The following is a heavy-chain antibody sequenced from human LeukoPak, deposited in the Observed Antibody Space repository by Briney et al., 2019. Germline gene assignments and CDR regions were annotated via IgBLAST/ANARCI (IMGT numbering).Heavy chain of an antibody. D-gene: IGHD3-22*01. CDR1: GDSITYFY. J-gene: IGHJ3*02. Sequence: SETLSLTCSVSGDSITYFYWSWIRQAAGKGLEWIGRFSSSGSTDYNASLKSRVTMSVDTSKNQFSLKLSSVTAADTAVYYCARDSSGYYYDAFDIWGQGTMVTVSS. CDR3: ARDSSGYYYDAFDI. CDR2: FSSSGST. V-gene: IGHV4-4*07.